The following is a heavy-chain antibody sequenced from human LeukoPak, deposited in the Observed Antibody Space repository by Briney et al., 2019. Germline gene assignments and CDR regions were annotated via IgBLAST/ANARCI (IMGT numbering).Heavy chain of an antibody. CDR2: IYPGDSDT. V-gene: IGHV5-51*01. CDR1: GYSFTYYW. D-gene: IGHD4-23*01. J-gene: IGHJ4*02. Sequence: GESLKISCKGSGYSFTYYWIGWVRQMPGKGLEWMGIIYPGDSDTRYSPSFQGQVTISADKSLTTAYLQWNSLKASDTAIYYCARQDGNSAYYFDYWGQGTLVTVSS. CDR3: ARQDGNSAYYFDY.